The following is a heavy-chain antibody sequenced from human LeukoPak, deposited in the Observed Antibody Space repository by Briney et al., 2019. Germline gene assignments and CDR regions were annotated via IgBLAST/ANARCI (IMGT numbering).Heavy chain of an antibody. CDR3: AKDTGSARLDY. Sequence: GGSLRLSCAASGFPFNTYGMHWVRQAPGKGLEWVAVISYDGTNKFYADSMRGRFTISRDNSRNTVYLQVNRLRVEDTAVYYCAKDTGSARLDYWGQGTLVTVSS. CDR2: ISYDGTNK. V-gene: IGHV3-30*18. J-gene: IGHJ4*02. CDR1: GFPFNTYG. D-gene: IGHD4-17*01.